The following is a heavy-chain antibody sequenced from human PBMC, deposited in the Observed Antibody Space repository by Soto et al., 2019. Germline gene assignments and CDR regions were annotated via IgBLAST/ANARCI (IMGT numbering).Heavy chain of an antibody. Sequence: QVQLVQSGAEVKKPGSSVKVSCKASGGTFSSYTISWVRQAPGQGLEWMGRIIPILGIANYAQKFQGRVTITADKSTSTAYMELSSLRSEDTAVYYCARANRNSGYDSPVDYWGQGTLVTVSS. CDR3: ARANRNSGYDSPVDY. V-gene: IGHV1-69*02. D-gene: IGHD5-12*01. CDR1: GGTFSSYT. CDR2: IIPILGIA. J-gene: IGHJ4*02.